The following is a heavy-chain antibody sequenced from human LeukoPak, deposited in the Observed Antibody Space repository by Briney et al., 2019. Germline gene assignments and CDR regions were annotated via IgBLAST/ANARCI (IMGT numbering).Heavy chain of an antibody. V-gene: IGHV4-4*07. CDR3: GRRPYSIGWYLSFCYFFL. D-gene: IGHD6-19*01. Sequence: SESLCLTCGVSGGSICVFFWSCVRQPAGRGLECIGRIYATRTTKYNPSLKSRVTLSVETSKNQFPLKVSSVTVGVTAVFYCGRRPYSIGWYLSFCYFFLWGRGALVTVSS. CDR1: GGSICVFF. CDR2: IYATRTT. J-gene: IGHJ2*01.